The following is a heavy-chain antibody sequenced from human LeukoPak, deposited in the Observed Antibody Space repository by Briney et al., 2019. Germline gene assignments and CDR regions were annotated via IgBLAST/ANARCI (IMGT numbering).Heavy chain of an antibody. D-gene: IGHD3-10*01. CDR2: IYYSGST. V-gene: IGHV4-39*07. CDR3: ASRLWFGDRAFDI. J-gene: IGHJ3*02. CDR1: GGSVSSYY. Sequence: SEPLSLTCSISGGSVSSYYWGWIRQPPGKGLEWIGSIYYSGSTYYNPSLKSRVTISVDTSKNQFSLKLSSVTAADTAVYYCASRLWFGDRAFDIWGQGTMVTVSS.